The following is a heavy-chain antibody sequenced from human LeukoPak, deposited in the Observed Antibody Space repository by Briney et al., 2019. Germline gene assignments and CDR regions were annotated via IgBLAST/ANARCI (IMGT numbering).Heavy chain of an antibody. Sequence: SGPTLVKPTQTLTLTCTFSGFSLNTSGVGVGWIRQPPGKSLEWLALIYWNDDKRYSPSLKSRLTITKDTSKNQVVLSMTNMDPVDTATYYCACLITMLVVSPFDIWGQGTIVTVSS. CDR2: IYWNDDK. J-gene: IGHJ3*02. V-gene: IGHV2-5*01. CDR3: ACLITMLVVSPFDI. D-gene: IGHD3-22*01. CDR1: GFSLNTSGVG.